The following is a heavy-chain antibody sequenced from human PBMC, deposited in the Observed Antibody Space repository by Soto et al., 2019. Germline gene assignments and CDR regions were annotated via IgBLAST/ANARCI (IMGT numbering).Heavy chain of an antibody. D-gene: IGHD4-4*01. CDR3: ARDFRTYSHGVDV. Sequence: GASVKVSCKASGYPFTGPYIYWVRQAPGQGLEWMGWINPSSGGTEFAEKFQGRVTVTRDTSIGTVFLELNSLTSDDTGVYFCARDFRTYSHGVDVWGQGXAVTVYS. CDR2: INPSSGGT. CDR1: GYPFTGPY. J-gene: IGHJ6*02. V-gene: IGHV1-2*02.